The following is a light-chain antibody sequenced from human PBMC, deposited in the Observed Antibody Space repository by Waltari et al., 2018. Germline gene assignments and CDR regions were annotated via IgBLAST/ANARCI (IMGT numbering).Light chain of an antibody. V-gene: IGKV3-11*01. J-gene: IGKJ4*01. CDR3: QQRSDWPLT. CDR1: QSVSTN. CDR2: DAS. Sequence: EIVMTQSPAILSASPGERATLSCRASQSVSTNLAWYQQKPGQAPRLLIYDASNRATGIPARFSGSGSGTDFTLTISSLESEDFAVYYCQQRSDWPLTFGGGTKVEIK.